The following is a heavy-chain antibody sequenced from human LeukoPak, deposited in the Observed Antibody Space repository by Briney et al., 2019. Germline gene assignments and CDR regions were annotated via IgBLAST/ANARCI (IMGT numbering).Heavy chain of an antibody. CDR1: GYTFTNYG. Sequence: GASVKVSCKASGYTFTNYGISWVRQAPGHGLEWMAWISIHNGNTDYAQNFPGRVTMTTDTCTSTTYMELRSLRSDDTAMYFCARQTYGVYGGIRRGDDAFDVWGQGTVVTVSS. J-gene: IGHJ3*01. CDR2: ISIHNGNT. CDR3: ARQTYGVYGGIRRGDDAFDV. D-gene: IGHD2-8*01. V-gene: IGHV1-18*01.